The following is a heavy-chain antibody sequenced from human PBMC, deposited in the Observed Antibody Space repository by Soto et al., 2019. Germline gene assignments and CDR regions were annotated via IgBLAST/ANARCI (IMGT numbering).Heavy chain of an antibody. CDR1: GFTFTSSA. J-gene: IGHJ6*02. V-gene: IGHV1-58*01. CDR2: IVVGSGNT. CDR3: AAGGYDFWSGYSASYYYYGMDV. D-gene: IGHD3-3*01. Sequence: SVKVSCKASGFTFTSSAVQWVRQARGQRLEWIGWIVVGSGNTNYAQKFQERVTITRDMSTSTAYMKLSSLRSEDTAVYYCAAGGYDFWSGYSASYYYYGMDVWGQGTTVTVSS.